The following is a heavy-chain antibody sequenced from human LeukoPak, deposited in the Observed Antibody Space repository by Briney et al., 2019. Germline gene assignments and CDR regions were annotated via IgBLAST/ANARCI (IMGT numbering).Heavy chain of an antibody. CDR2: ISSSGTAK. V-gene: IGHV3-11*01. Sequence: GGSLRLSCAASGFTFSDYYMTWIRQAPGKGLEWVSYISSSGTAKFYADSVKGRFTISRDNAKNSLYLQMNSLRAEDTAVYYCARDGTLYEGYYGLDYWGQGSLVTVSS. D-gene: IGHD3-22*01. J-gene: IGHJ4*02. CDR3: ARDGTLYEGYYGLDY. CDR1: GFTFSDYY.